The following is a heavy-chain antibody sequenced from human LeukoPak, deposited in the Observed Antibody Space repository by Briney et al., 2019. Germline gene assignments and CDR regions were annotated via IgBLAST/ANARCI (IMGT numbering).Heavy chain of an antibody. V-gene: IGHV4-34*01. CDR3: ARGLMLYYYYGMDV. CDR1: GGSFSGYY. CDR2: INHSGST. D-gene: IGHD2-8*01. J-gene: IGHJ6*02. Sequence: SETLSLTCAVYGGSFSGYYWSWIRQPPGKGLEWIGEINHSGSTNYNPPLKSRVTISVDTSKNQFSLKLSSVTAADTAVYYCARGLMLYYYYGMDVWGQGTTVTVSS.